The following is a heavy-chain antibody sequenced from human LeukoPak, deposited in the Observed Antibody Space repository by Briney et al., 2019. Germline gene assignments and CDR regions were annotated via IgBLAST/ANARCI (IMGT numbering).Heavy chain of an antibody. CDR1: GFTFSSYE. CDR3: ARDGLEVGATFDY. V-gene: IGHV3-48*03. J-gene: IGHJ4*02. CDR2: ISSSGSTI. Sequence: GGSLRLSCAASGFTFSSYEMNWVRQAPGKGLEWVSYISSSGSTIYYADSVKGRFTISRDNAKNSLYLQMNSLRAEDTAVYYCARDGLEVGATFDYWGQETLVTVSS. D-gene: IGHD1-26*01.